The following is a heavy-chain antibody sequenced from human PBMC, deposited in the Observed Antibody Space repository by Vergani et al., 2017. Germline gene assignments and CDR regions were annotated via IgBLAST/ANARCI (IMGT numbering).Heavy chain of an antibody. CDR2: ISGQNFRT. CDR1: GFTFTAHG. Sequence: EVQLLESGGGSAQPGESLRLSCVASGFTFTAHGLNWVRQAPGKGLEWVSGISGQNFRTHYADFVKGRFNISRDDSKNTVYLQINSLRAEDTAFYYCADLDGDDGFSPFWGQGTLVTVSS. CDR3: ADLDGDDGFSPF. J-gene: IGHJ4*02. D-gene: IGHD2-21*01. V-gene: IGHV3-23*01.